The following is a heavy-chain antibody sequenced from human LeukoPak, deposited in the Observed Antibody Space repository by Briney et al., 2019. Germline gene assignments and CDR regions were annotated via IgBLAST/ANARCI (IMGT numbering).Heavy chain of an antibody. CDR2: FDPEDGET. CDR1: GYTLTELS. V-gene: IGHV1-24*01. Sequence: GASVKVCCKVSGYTLTELSMHWVRQAPGKGLEWMGGFDPEDGETIYAQKCQGRVTVTEDTSTDTAYMELSSLRSEDTAVYYCATWGDYYDSSGYWYYFDYWGQGTLVTVSS. D-gene: IGHD3-22*01. J-gene: IGHJ4*02. CDR3: ATWGDYYDSSGYWYYFDY.